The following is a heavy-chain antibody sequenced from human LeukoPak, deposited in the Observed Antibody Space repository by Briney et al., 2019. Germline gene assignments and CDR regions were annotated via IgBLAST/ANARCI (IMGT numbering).Heavy chain of an antibody. Sequence: PGGSLRLSCAASGFTFSSYWMSWVRQAPGKGLEWVANIKQDGSEKYYVDSVKGRFTISRDNAKNSLYLQMNSLRAEDTAVYYCARDQQQLVILGVTYYYYYMDVWGKGTTVTVSS. CDR2: IKQDGSEK. CDR1: GFTFSSYW. J-gene: IGHJ6*03. V-gene: IGHV3-7*01. CDR3: ARDQQQLVILGVTYYYYYMDV. D-gene: IGHD6-13*01.